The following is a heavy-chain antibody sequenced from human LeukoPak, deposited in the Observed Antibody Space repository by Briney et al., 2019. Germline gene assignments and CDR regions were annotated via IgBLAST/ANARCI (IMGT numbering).Heavy chain of an antibody. CDR2: ISGSGGST. CDR1: GFTFSSYA. CDR3: AKDQVIVVVITSGYFDY. Sequence: GGSLRLSCAASGFTFSSYAMSWVRQAPGKGLEWVSAISGSGGSTHYADSVKGRFTISRDNSKNTLYLQMNSLRAEDTAVYYCAKDQVIVVVITSGYFDYWGQGTLVTVSS. J-gene: IGHJ4*02. V-gene: IGHV3-23*01. D-gene: IGHD3-22*01.